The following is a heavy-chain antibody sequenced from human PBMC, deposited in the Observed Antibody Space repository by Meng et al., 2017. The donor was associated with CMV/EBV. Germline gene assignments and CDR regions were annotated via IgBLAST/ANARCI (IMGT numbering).Heavy chain of an antibody. D-gene: IGHD4-17*01. CDR1: GFTFSSYS. Sequence: GESLKISCAASGFTFSSYSMNWVRQAPGKGLEWVSYISSSSSTIYYADSVKGRFTISRDNAKNSLYLQMNSLRAEDTAVYYCAAYGDYNRFDPWGQGTLVTVSS. J-gene: IGHJ5*02. V-gene: IGHV3-48*04. CDR3: AAYGDYNRFDP. CDR2: ISSSSSTI.